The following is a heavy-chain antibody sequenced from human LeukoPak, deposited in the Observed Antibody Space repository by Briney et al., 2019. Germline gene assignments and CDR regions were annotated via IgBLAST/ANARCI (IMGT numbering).Heavy chain of an antibody. CDR1: GFTFSDYY. D-gene: IGHD4/OR15-4a*01. CDR3: AIDEPNYAPYDFDY. CDR2: IKSKLDGETA. J-gene: IGHJ4*02. V-gene: IGHV3-15*01. Sequence: PGGSLRLSRAASGFTFSDYYMSWIRQAPGKGLEWVGRIKSKLDGETADYAAPVKGRFTISRDDSNNMVYLQMHSLKIEDTAVYYCAIDEPNYAPYDFDYWGQGTLVTVSS.